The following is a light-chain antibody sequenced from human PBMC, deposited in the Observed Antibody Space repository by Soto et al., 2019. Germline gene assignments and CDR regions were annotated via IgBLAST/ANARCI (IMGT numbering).Light chain of an antibody. CDR1: SSDVGGYNY. J-gene: IGLJ2*01. CDR3: SSYTTSSTLVV. Sequence: QSVLTQPASVSGSPGQSITISCTGTSSDVGGYNYVSWYQQHPGKAPKLMIYDVSNRPSGVSNHFSGSKSGNTASLTISGLQAEDEADYYCSSYTTSSTLVVFGGGTKLTVL. CDR2: DVS. V-gene: IGLV2-14*01.